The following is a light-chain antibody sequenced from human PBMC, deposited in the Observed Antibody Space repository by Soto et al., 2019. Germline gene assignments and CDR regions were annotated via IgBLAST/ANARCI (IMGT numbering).Light chain of an antibody. V-gene: IGKV3-15*01. J-gene: IGKJ1*01. CDR1: QSVSSN. CDR2: GAS. Sequence: EIVMTQSPATRSLSPGERATLSCGASQSVSSNLAWYQQKPGQAPRLLIYGASTRATGIPARFSGSGSGTEFTLTISSLQSEDFAVYYCQQYNNWPPTFGQGTKVDIK. CDR3: QQYNNWPPT.